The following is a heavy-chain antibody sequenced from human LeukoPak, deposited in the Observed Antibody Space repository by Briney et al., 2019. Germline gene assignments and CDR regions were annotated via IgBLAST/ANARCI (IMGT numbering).Heavy chain of an antibody. J-gene: IGHJ4*02. Sequence: GRSLRPSCAVSRFSLSSFAMSWVRQAPRKGLEWVSGIRGCGGRTYYADSVKGRFTITRDNSKNTLYQQMNSLRAEETAMYFCAKERSSTSSAIEFDYWAQGTLVTVSS. CDR1: RFSLSSFA. CDR3: AKERSSTSSAIEFDY. CDR2: IRGCGGRT. V-gene: IGHV3-23*01. D-gene: IGHD6-6*01.